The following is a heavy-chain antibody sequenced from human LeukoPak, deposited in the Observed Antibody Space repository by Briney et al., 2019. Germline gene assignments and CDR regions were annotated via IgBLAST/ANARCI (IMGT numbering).Heavy chain of an antibody. CDR2: ISAYNGNT. Sequence: GASVKVSCKASGYTFTSYGISWVRQAPGQGLEWMGWISAYNGNTNYAQKLQGRVTMTTDTSTSTAYMELRSLRSDDTAVYCCARAVRSSSWNPKSWFDPWGQGTLVTVSS. V-gene: IGHV1-18*01. J-gene: IGHJ5*02. D-gene: IGHD6-13*01. CDR3: ARAVRSSSWNPKSWFDP. CDR1: GYTFTSYG.